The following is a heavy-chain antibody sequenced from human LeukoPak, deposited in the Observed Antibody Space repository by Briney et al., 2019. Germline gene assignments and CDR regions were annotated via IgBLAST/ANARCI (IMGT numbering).Heavy chain of an antibody. CDR2: ISSSSSYI. Sequence: GGSLRLSCAASGFTFSSYSMNWVRQAPGKGLEGVSSISSSSSYIYYADSVKGRFTISRDNAKNSLYLQMNSLKTEDTAVYYCTRAVLVRGVMGVDYWGQGTLVTVSS. V-gene: IGHV3-21*03. J-gene: IGHJ4*02. D-gene: IGHD3-10*01. CDR1: GFTFSSYS. CDR3: TRAVLVRGVMGVDY.